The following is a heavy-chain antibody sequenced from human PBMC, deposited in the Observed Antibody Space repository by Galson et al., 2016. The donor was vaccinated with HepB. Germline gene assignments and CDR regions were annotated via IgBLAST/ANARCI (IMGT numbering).Heavy chain of an antibody. J-gene: IGHJ3*01. CDR2: ITSSSSYI. Sequence: SLRLSCAASGFTFNTYNMNWVRQTPGKGLELVSSITSSSSYIYYTDSVKGRFTISRDNAKNSLYLQMNSLRAEDTAIYYCAKDRGDYIWGTYRYTLDAFDVWSQGTMVAVSS. CDR3: AKDRGDYIWGTYRYTLDAFDV. D-gene: IGHD3-16*02. CDR1: GFTFNTYN. V-gene: IGHV3-21*04.